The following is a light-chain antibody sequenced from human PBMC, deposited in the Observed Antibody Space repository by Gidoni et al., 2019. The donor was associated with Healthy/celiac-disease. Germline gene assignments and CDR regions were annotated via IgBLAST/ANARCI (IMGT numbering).Light chain of an antibody. CDR1: QGISSY. Sequence: AIRTTQSPSSFSASTGDRVTITCRASQGISSYLAWYQQKPGKAPKLLIYAASTLQSGVPSRFSGSGSGTDFTLTISCLQSEDFATYYCQQYYSYSWTFGQGTKVEIK. V-gene: IGKV1-8*01. CDR2: AAS. CDR3: QQYYSYSWT. J-gene: IGKJ1*01.